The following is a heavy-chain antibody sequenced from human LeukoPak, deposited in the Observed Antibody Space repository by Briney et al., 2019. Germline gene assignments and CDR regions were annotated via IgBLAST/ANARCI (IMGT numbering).Heavy chain of an antibody. Sequence: SETLSLTCTVSGVSISTYYCNWIRQPPGKGLEWIGYIYYSANTNYSPSLKTRVTISADASKNQISLRLTSVTAADTAIYYCAWGNSYPEYWGQGSLVTVSS. CDR3: AWGNSYPEY. CDR1: GVSISTYY. V-gene: IGHV4-59*01. D-gene: IGHD3-16*02. CDR2: IYYSANT. J-gene: IGHJ4*02.